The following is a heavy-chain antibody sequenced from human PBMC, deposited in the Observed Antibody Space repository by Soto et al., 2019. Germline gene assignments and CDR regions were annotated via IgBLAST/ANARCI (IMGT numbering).Heavy chain of an antibody. D-gene: IGHD3-3*01. CDR1: GYTFTSYY. J-gene: IGHJ5*02. CDR2: INPSGGST. V-gene: IGHV1-46*01. CDR3: ARDGGGWSGYYSWFDH. Sequence: SVKVSCKASGYTFTSYYMHWVRQAPGQGLEWMGIINPSGGSTSYAQKFQGRVTMTRDTATSTVYMELSRLRSEDTAVYYGARDGGGWSGYYSWFDHWGQGTLVTVSS.